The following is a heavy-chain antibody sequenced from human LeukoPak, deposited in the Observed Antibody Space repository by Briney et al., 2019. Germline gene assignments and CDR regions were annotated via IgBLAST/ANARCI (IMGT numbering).Heavy chain of an antibody. J-gene: IGHJ4*02. CDR3: ATRYSYGSYYFDY. D-gene: IGHD5-18*01. V-gene: IGHV3-23*01. CDR2: ISGSGGTT. Sequence: GGSLRLSCAASGFTFSTYAMSWVRQAPGKGLEWVSAISGSGGTTYYADSVKGRFTISRDNSKNTLYLQMNSLRVEDTPVYYCATRYSYGSYYFDYWGQGTLVTVSS. CDR1: GFTFSTYA.